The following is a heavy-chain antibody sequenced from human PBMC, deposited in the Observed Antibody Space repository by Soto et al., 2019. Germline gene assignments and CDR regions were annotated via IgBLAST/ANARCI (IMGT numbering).Heavy chain of an antibody. D-gene: IGHD3-22*01. J-gene: IGHJ2*01. CDR2: ISAYSGNT. V-gene: IGHV1-18*01. Sequence: SVKVSCEASGYSFTNYGINWVRQAPGQGLEWMGWISAYSGNTNYAQKVQGRVTMTTDTSTTTAYMELRSLRSDDTAVYYCAREIGSSGQNWYFDLWGRGTPVTVSS. CDR1: GYSFTNYG. CDR3: AREIGSSGQNWYFDL.